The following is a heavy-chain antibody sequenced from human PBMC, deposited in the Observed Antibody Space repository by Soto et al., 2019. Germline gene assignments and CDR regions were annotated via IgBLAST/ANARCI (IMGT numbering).Heavy chain of an antibody. Sequence: QVQLQQWGAGLLKPSETLSLTCAVYGGSFSGYYWSWIRQPPGKGLEWIGEVNHSGSTNYNPSLTSRDTISVDTSKTQVSLKLSSVTAADTAVYYCASGYCSGGSCYSGFVGMDVWGQGTTVTVSS. D-gene: IGHD2-15*01. J-gene: IGHJ6*02. V-gene: IGHV4-34*01. CDR3: ASGYCSGGSCYSGFVGMDV. CDR1: GGSFSGYY. CDR2: VNHSGST.